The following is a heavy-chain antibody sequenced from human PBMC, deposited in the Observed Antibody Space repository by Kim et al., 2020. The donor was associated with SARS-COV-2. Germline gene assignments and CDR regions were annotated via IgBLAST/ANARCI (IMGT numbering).Heavy chain of an antibody. Sequence: KGRLPISRDNSKNTLYLQMNSLRAEDTAVYYCAREGPPNSSSWYGGYFDYWGQGTLVTVSS. CDR3: AREGPPNSSSWYGGYFDY. D-gene: IGHD6-13*01. J-gene: IGHJ4*02. V-gene: IGHV3-66*01.